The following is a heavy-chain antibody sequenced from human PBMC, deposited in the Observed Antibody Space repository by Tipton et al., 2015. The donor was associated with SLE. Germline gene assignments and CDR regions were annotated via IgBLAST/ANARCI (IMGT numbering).Heavy chain of an antibody. J-gene: IGHJ4*02. Sequence: GSLRLSCAATGFIFSSYEMNWVRQAPGKGLEWVSYISSGGTFIHYADAVKGRFTISRDNAKNSLYLQMNSLRAEDTAVYYCARGFWNGFYIGYFDSWGQGAPVTVSS. D-gene: IGHD3-3*01. CDR3: ARGFWNGFYIGYFDS. CDR1: GFIFSSYE. CDR2: ISSGGTFI. V-gene: IGHV3-48*03.